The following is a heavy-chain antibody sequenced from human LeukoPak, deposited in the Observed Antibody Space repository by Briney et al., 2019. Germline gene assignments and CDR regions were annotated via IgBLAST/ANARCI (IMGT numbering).Heavy chain of an antibody. J-gene: IGHJ4*02. V-gene: IGHV3-23*01. D-gene: IGHD2-2*01. Sequence: GGSLRLSCAASGFTFSDYYMSWIRQAPGKGLEWVSAISGSGGSTYYADSVKGRFTISRDNSKNTLYLQMNSLRAEDTAVYYCAKITGIIVVVPAAYFDYWGQGTLVTVSS. CDR1: GFTFSDYY. CDR2: ISGSGGST. CDR3: AKITGIIVVVPAAYFDY.